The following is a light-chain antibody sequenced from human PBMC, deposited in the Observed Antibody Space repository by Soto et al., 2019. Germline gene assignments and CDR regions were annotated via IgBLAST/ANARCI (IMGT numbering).Light chain of an antibody. V-gene: IGLV2-14*01. CDR1: SSDVGGYNY. Sequence: QSALTQPASVSGSPGQSITISCTGTSSDVGGYNYVSWYQQHPGKAPKLMIYEVSNRPSGVSNRFSGSKSGNTASLTISGLQAEDEADYYCSSYTTSSTLGAVFRT. CDR3: SSYTTSSTLGAV. J-gene: IGLJ1*01. CDR2: EVS.